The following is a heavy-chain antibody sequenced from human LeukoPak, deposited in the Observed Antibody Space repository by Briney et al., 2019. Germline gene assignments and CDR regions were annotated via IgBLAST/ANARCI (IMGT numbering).Heavy chain of an antibody. CDR3: ARHLRLRLGELSLLGAFDI. CDR1: GGSISSYY. V-gene: IGHV4-59*08. Sequence: SETLSLTCTVSGGSISSYYWSWIRQPPGKGLEWIGYIYYSGSTNYNPSLKSRVTISVDTSKNQFSLKLSSVTAADTAVYYCARHLRLRLGELSLLGAFDIWGQGTMVTVSS. D-gene: IGHD3-16*02. J-gene: IGHJ3*02. CDR2: IYYSGST.